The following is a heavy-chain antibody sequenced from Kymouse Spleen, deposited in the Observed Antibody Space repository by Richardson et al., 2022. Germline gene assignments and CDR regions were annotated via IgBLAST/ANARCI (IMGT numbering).Heavy chain of an antibody. J-gene: IGHJ6*02. CDR3: ARSSIAARRYYGMDV. V-gene: IGHV3-13*01. CDR1: GFTFSSYD. Sequence: EVQLVESGGGLVQPGGSLRLSCAASGFTFSSYDMHWVRQATGKGLEWVSAIGTAGDTYYPGSVKGRFTISRENAKNSLYLQMNSLRAGDTAVYYCARSSIAARRYYGMDVWGQGTTVTVSS. CDR2: IGTAGDT. D-gene: IGHD6-6*01.